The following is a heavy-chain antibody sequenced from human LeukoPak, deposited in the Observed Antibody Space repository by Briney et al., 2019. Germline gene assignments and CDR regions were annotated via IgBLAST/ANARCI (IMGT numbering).Heavy chain of an antibody. CDR2: IYYSGST. Sequence: SETLSLTCTVSGGSISSSSYYWGWIRQPPGKGLEWIGRIYYSGSTYYNPSLKSRVTISVDTSKNQFSLKLSSVTAADTAVYYCARQRITMIVVVINAFDIWGQGTMVTVSS. V-gene: IGHV4-39*01. CDR1: GGSISSSSYY. J-gene: IGHJ3*02. D-gene: IGHD3-22*01. CDR3: ARQRITMIVVVINAFDI.